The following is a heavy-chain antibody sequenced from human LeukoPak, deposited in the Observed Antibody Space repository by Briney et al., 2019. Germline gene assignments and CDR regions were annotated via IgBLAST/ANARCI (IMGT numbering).Heavy chain of an antibody. Sequence: GGSLRLSCAASGFTFSSYGMHWVRQAPGKGLEWVAVISYDGSNKYYADSVKGRFTISRDNSKNTLYLRMNSLRAEDTAVYYCAKDVGYCSSTSCTWVDYWGQGTLVTVSS. D-gene: IGHD2-2*03. CDR2: ISYDGSNK. V-gene: IGHV3-30*18. CDR1: GFTFSSYG. CDR3: AKDVGYCSSTSCTWVDY. J-gene: IGHJ4*02.